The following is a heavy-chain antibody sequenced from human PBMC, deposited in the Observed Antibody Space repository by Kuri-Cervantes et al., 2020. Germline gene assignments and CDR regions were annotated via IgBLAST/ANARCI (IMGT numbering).Heavy chain of an antibody. J-gene: IGHJ4*02. CDR3: ARDQYYYDSSGYYYLDY. Sequence: GESLKISCAASGFTFSSYWMSWVRQAPGKGLEWVANIKQDGSEKYYVDSVKGRFTISRDNAKNSLYLQMNSLRAEDTAVYYCARDQYYYDSSGYYYLDYWGQGTLVTVSS. V-gene: IGHV3-7*04. CDR2: IKQDGSEK. D-gene: IGHD3-22*01. CDR1: GFTFSSYW.